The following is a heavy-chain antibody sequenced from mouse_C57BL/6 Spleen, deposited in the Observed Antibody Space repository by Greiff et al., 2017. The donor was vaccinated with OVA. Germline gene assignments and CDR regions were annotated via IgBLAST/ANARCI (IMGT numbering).Heavy chain of an antibody. D-gene: IGHD2-3*01. CDR3: ARQGNGYYAWFAY. CDR1: GFTFSDYG. Sequence: EVKVVESGGGLVQPGGSLKLSCAASGFTFSDYGMAWVRQAPRKGPEWVAFISNLAYSIYYADTVKGRFTISRENAKNTLYREMSSLRSEDTAMYYCARQGNGYYAWFAYWGQGTLVTVSA. CDR2: ISNLAYSI. V-gene: IGHV5-15*01. J-gene: IGHJ3*01.